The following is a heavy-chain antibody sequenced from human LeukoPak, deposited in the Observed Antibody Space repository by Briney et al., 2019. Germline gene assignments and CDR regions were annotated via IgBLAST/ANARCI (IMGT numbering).Heavy chain of an antibody. V-gene: IGHV3-7*01. CDR3: ARDSTVFGVVTVYYFDY. CDR2: IKQDGSEK. Sequence: GGSLRLSCAASGFTFSSYAMSWVRQAPGKGLEWVANIKQDGSEKYYVDSVKGRFTISRDNAKNSLYLQMNSLRAEDTAVYYCARDSTVFGVVTVYYFDYWGQGTLVTVAS. CDR1: GFTFSSYA. J-gene: IGHJ4*02. D-gene: IGHD3-3*01.